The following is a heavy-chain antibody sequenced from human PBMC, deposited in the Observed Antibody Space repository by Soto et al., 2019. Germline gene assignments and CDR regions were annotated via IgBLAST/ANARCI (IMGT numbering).Heavy chain of an antibody. Sequence: PGGSLRLSCAASGFTFSNYWMSWVRQAPGKGLEWVANIKKDGSEKYYVDSVKGRFTLSRDNAKNSLYLQMNSLRAEDTAVYYCARDGDGYPSWGQGTLVTVSS. V-gene: IGHV3-7*01. CDR1: GFTFSNYW. D-gene: IGHD1-1*01. CDR3: ARDGDGYPS. CDR2: IKKDGSEK. J-gene: IGHJ5*02.